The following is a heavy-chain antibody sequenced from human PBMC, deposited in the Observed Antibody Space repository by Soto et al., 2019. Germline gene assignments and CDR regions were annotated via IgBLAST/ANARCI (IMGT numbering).Heavy chain of an antibody. V-gene: IGHV1-69*01. CDR3: ASVYCTNGVCYPAPFDY. D-gene: IGHD2-8*01. Sequence: QVQLVQSGAEVKKPGSSVKVSCKASGGTFSSYAISWVRQAPGQGLEWMGGISPIFGTANYAQKFQGRVTITADESTSTAYIELSSLRSADPAVYYCASVYCTNGVCYPAPFDYWGQGTLVTVSS. J-gene: IGHJ4*02. CDR1: GGTFSSYA. CDR2: ISPIFGTA.